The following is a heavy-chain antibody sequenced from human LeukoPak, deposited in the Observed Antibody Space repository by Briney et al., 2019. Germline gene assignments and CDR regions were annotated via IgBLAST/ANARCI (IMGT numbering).Heavy chain of an antibody. D-gene: IGHD3-3*01. CDR1: GFTLSSRW. V-gene: IGHV3-7*03. J-gene: IGHJ4*02. CDR3: ATYDSWSGYNIAY. CDR2: INRDGSEK. Sequence: HPGGSLRLSCVVSGFTLSSRWMMWVRQAPGEGLEWMTNINRDGSEKNYVDSVKGRFTITGDNAENSLYLQMNSLKVEDSAIYYCATYDSWSGYNIAYWGQGTLVTVSS.